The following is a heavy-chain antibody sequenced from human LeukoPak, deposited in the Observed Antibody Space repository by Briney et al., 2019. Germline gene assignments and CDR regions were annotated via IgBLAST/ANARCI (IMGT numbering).Heavy chain of an antibody. CDR3: AKGVSGYQGGWFDP. J-gene: IGHJ5*02. V-gene: IGHV3-9*01. Sequence: GRSLRLSCAASGFSFDDYAMHWVRQAPGKGLEWVSGISWNSGSIGYADSVKGRFTISRGNAKNSLYLQMNSLRAEDTALYYCAKGVSGYQGGWFDPWGQGTLVTVSS. CDR2: ISWNSGSI. D-gene: IGHD3-22*01. CDR1: GFSFDDYA.